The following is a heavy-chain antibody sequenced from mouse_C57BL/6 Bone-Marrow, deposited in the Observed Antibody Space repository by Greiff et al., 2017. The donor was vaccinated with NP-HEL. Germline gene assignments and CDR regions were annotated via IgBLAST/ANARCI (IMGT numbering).Heavy chain of an antibody. Sequence: VQLQQSGPELVKPGASVKISCKASGYSFTDYNMNWVKQSNGKSLEWIGVINPNYGTTSYNQKFKGKATLTVDQSSSTAYMQLNSLTSEDSAVYYCASWSNGNCEGVWFAYWGQGTLVTVSA. D-gene: IGHD2-1*01. CDR2: INPNYGTT. CDR3: ASWSNGNCEGVWFAY. CDR1: GYSFTDYN. V-gene: IGHV1-39*01. J-gene: IGHJ3*01.